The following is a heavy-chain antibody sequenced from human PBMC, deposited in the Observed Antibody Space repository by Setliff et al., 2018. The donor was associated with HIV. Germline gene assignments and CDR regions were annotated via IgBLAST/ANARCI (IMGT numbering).Heavy chain of an antibody. V-gene: IGHV4-31*03. CDR3: ATRPRIAARPFDY. CDR1: GVSVGSGDYY. CDR2: IFHSGDT. J-gene: IGHJ4*02. D-gene: IGHD6-6*01. Sequence: PSETLSLTCSVSGVSVGSGDYYWHWIRQHPEKALEWIGYIFHSGDTYYNPSLKSRISMSVDTSKNQFSLELTSLTAADTAVYYCATRPRIAARPFDYWGQGMLVTV.